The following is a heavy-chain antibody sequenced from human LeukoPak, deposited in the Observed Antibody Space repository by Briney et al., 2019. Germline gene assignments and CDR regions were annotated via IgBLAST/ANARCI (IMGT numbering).Heavy chain of an antibody. D-gene: IGHD6-19*01. Sequence: SETLSLTCTVSGGSISSYYWSWIRQPPGKGLEWIGYIYYSGSTNYNPSPKSRVTISVDTSKNQFSLKLSSVTAADTAVYYCARDRISSGLDYWGQGTLVTVSS. V-gene: IGHV4-59*01. J-gene: IGHJ4*02. CDR3: ARDRISSGLDY. CDR2: IYYSGST. CDR1: GGSISSYY.